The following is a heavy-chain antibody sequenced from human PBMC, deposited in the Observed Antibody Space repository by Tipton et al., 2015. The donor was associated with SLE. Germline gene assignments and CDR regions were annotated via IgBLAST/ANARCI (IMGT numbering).Heavy chain of an antibody. D-gene: IGHD6-13*01. CDR3: ARSGSSWYSFDY. CDR1: GYSISSGYY. V-gene: IGHV4-38-2*02. CDR2: IYHSEGT. J-gene: IGHJ4*02. Sequence: TLSLTCTVSGYSISSGYYWGWIRQSPGKGLEWIGSIYHSEGTYSNPSLKSRVTIAVETSKNQFSLKLNSVTAADTAVYYCARSGSSWYSFDYWGQGTLVTVSS.